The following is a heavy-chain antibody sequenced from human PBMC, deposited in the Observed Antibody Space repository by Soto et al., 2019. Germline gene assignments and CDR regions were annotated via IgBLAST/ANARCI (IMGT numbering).Heavy chain of an antibody. Sequence: QVQLVESGGGLVEPGGSLRLSCAASGFSVGDNYMTWIRRAPGKGLEWLSYSSSSGGYTNYADSVKGRFTISRDNAKNSLYLQMDSLRAEDTAVYFCARSSGRRHVFTFDYGLDVWGQGTTVTVSS. D-gene: IGHD3-16*01. J-gene: IGHJ6*02. CDR1: GFSVGDNY. CDR2: SSSSGGYT. V-gene: IGHV3-11*06. CDR3: ARSSGRRHVFTFDYGLDV.